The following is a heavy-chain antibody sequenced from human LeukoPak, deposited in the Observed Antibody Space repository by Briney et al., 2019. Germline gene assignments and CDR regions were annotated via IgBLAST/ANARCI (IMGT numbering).Heavy chain of an antibody. D-gene: IGHD7-27*01. CDR2: IYSGGST. Sequence: PGGSLRLCCAASGFTVSSNYMSWVRQAPGKGLEWVSIIYSGGSTYYADSVKGRFTISRDNSKNTLYLQMNSLRAEDTAVYYCARANWGHPMYYFDYWGQGTLVTVSS. CDR1: GFTVSSNY. V-gene: IGHV3-66*01. CDR3: ARANWGHPMYYFDY. J-gene: IGHJ4*02.